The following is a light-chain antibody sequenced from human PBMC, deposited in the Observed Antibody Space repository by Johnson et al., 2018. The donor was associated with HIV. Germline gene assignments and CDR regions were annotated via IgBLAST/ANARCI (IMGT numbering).Light chain of an antibody. CDR3: GAWDSSLTTYV. Sequence: QSVLTQPPSVSAAPGQKVTISCSGSSSNIGNNYVSWYQQVPGTAPKLLIYENSKRPSGIPDRFSGSQSGTSATLGITGLQPGDEAQYYCGAWDSSLTTYVFGTGTTVTVL. V-gene: IGLV1-51*02. J-gene: IGLJ1*01. CDR2: ENS. CDR1: SSNIGNNY.